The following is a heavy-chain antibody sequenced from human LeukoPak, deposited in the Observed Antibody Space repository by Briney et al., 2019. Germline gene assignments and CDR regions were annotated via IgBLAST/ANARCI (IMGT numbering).Heavy chain of an antibody. Sequence: AGGPLRLSCAASGFSFRNYGMHWVRQAPGKGLEWVASIWYDGSDKYYSESVKGRFTISRDNSKNTLYLQMNSLRAEDTAVFYCARRVDYGMDVWGQGTAVTVSS. CDR1: GFSFRNYG. CDR2: IWYDGSDK. V-gene: IGHV3-33*01. J-gene: IGHJ6*02. CDR3: ARRVDYGMDV.